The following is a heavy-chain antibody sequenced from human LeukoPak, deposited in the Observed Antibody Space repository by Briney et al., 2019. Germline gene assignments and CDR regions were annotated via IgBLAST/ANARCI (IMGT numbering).Heavy chain of an antibody. CDR3: ARHAQVVTPYNWLDP. J-gene: IGHJ5*02. CDR2: IYPGDSDT. V-gene: IGHV5-51*01. CDR1: GYSFTSYW. Sequence: GESLKISWKGSGYSFTSYWIGWVRQMPGKGLEWMGIIYPGDSDTRYSPSFQGQVTISADKSISTTYLQWSSLKASDTAMYYCARHAQVVTPYNWLDPWGQGTLVTVFS. D-gene: IGHD3-22*01.